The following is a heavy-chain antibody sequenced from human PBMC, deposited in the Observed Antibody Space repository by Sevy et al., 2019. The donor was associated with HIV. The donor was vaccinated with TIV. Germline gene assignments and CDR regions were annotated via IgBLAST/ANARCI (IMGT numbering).Heavy chain of an antibody. Sequence: GGSLRLSCAASGFTFSNYAMHWVRQAPGKGLEWVAVIPYDASKKYYADSVKGRFTISRDNSKSTLYLQMNSLRAEDTAVYYCARDFSDYYDSSGYCFAYWGQGTLVTVSS. CDR3: ARDFSDYYDSSGYCFAY. D-gene: IGHD3-22*01. CDR1: GFTFSNYA. V-gene: IGHV3-30*04. CDR2: IPYDASKK. J-gene: IGHJ4*02.